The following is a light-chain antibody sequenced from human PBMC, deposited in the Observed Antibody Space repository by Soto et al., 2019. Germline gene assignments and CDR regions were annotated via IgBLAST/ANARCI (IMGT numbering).Light chain of an antibody. J-gene: IGKJ5*01. CDR1: QRISTY. V-gene: IGKV1-39*01. CDR2: AAS. Sequence: IQMTQSPSSLFASVGDRVTITCRASQRISTYLNWYQQKPGKAPKLLIYAASSLQSGVPSRFSGSGSGTDFTLTISSLQPEDFATYYCQQSYSTPPTFGQGTRLEIK. CDR3: QQSYSTPPT.